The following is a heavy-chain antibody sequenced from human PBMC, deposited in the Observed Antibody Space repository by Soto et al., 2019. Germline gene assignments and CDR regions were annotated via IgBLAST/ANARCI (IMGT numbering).Heavy chain of an antibody. CDR2: ISYDGSNK. V-gene: IGHV3-30*18. Sequence: QVQLVESGGGVVQPGRSLRLSCAASGFTFSTYGMHWVRQAPGKGLEWVAVISYDGSNKYYADSVKGRFTISRDNSKNTLYLQMNSLRAEDTAVYYCAKEQPIWRGPNGDPYGMDVWGQGXTVXXSS. D-gene: IGHD2-8*01. J-gene: IGHJ6*02. CDR3: AKEQPIWRGPNGDPYGMDV. CDR1: GFTFSTYG.